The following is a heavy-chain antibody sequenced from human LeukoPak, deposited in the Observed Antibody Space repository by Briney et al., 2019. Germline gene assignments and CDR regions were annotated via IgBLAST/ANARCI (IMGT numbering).Heavy chain of an antibody. Sequence: GGSLRLSCAASGFTFSSYWMHWVRQAPGKGLVWVSRINSDGSSTSYADSVKGRFTISRDNAKNTLYLQMDSLRVEDTAVYYCARGPPGPAGYFQHWGQGTLVTVSS. J-gene: IGHJ1*01. D-gene: IGHD3-10*01. V-gene: IGHV3-74*01. CDR2: INSDGSST. CDR3: ARGPPGPAGYFQH. CDR1: GFTFSSYW.